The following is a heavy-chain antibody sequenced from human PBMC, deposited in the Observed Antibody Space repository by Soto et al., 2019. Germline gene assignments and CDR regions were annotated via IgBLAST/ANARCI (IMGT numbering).Heavy chain of an antibody. D-gene: IGHD3-22*01. Sequence: QVQLVQSGAEVKKPGASVKVSCKASGYTFTSYGISWVRQAPGQVLEWMGWISAYSGNTNFAQKLQGRVTMTADTSTSTAYMELRSLRSDDTAVYYCARDARMIVVVISGLFDYWGQGTLVTVSS. V-gene: IGHV1-18*01. J-gene: IGHJ4*02. CDR2: ISAYSGNT. CDR3: ARDARMIVVVISGLFDY. CDR1: GYTFTSYG.